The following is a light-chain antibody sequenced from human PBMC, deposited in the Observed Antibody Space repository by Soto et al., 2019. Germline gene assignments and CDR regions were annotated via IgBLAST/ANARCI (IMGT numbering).Light chain of an antibody. CDR3: QQYNNWPWT. V-gene: IGKV3-15*01. Sequence: EILMTQSPATLSVSPGESATLSCRASQSVSINLAWYQHKPGQAPRLLIYRSSTRATGIPASFSGSGSGTEFTLTISSLQSEDFAIYYCQQYNNWPWTFGQGTKVEIK. CDR2: RSS. J-gene: IGKJ1*01. CDR1: QSVSIN.